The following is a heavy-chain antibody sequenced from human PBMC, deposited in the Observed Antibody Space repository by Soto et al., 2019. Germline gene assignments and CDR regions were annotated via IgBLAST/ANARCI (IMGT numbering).Heavy chain of an antibody. CDR2: ISGSGGST. D-gene: IGHD3-22*01. CDR1: GFTFSSYA. Sequence: EVQLLESGGGLVQPGGSLRLSCAASGFTFSSYAMSWVRQAPGKGLEWVSAISGSGGSTYYADSVKGRFTISRDNSKNTLYLQMNSLRAEDTAVYYCAKDVTMIVVVYSTSDAFDIWGQGTMVTVSS. CDR3: AKDVTMIVVVYSTSDAFDI. V-gene: IGHV3-23*01. J-gene: IGHJ3*02.